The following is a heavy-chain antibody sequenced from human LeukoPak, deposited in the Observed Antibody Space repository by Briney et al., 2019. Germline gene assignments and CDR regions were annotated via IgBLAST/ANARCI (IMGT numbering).Heavy chain of an antibody. CDR3: ARDLRGLGDYFDY. V-gene: IGHV1-2*02. CDR2: INPNSGGT. D-gene: IGHD1-26*01. Sequence: ASVNVSCKASVWTFTGYYMHWVGRAPGQGGGGMGWINPNSGGTNYAKRLQGRVTITRDTSISTAYMELNGLRSNATAVYYCARDLRGLGDYFDYWGQGTLVTVSS. J-gene: IGHJ4*02. CDR1: VWTFTGYY.